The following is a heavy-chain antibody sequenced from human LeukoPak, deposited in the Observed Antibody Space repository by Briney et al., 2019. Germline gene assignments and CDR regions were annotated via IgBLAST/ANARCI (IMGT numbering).Heavy chain of an antibody. Sequence: PSETLSLTCAVYGGSFSGYYWSWIRQPPGKGLECIGEINHSGSTNYNPSLKSRVTISVDTSKNQFSLKLSSVTAADTAVYYCARGDYGDYYWYFDLWGRGTLVTVSS. J-gene: IGHJ2*01. V-gene: IGHV4-34*01. CDR3: ARGDYGDYYWYFDL. CDR2: INHSGST. D-gene: IGHD4-17*01. CDR1: GGSFSGYY.